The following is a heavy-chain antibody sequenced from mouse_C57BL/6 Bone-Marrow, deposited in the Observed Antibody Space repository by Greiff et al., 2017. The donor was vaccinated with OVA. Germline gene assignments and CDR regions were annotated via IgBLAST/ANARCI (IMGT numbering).Heavy chain of an antibody. CDR1: GYAFSSSW. J-gene: IGHJ3*01. D-gene: IGHD3-2*01. CDR3: ARSEETRTWFAY. CDR2: IYPGDGDT. V-gene: IGHV1-82*01. Sequence: QVQLQQSGPELVKPGDSVKISCKASGYAFSSSWMNWVKQRPGKGLEWIGRIYPGDGDTNYNGKFKGKATLTADKSSSTAYMQLSSLTSEDSAVYFCARSEETRTWFAYWGQGTLVTGSA.